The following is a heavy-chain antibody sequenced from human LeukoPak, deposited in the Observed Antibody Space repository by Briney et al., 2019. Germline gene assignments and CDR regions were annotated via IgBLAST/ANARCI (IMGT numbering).Heavy chain of an antibody. CDR2: ISYDGSNK. J-gene: IGHJ5*02. CDR1: GFTFSSYS. CDR3: ARDVPLTA. Sequence: GGSLRLSCAASGFTFSSYSMNWVRQAPGKGLEWVAVISYDGSNKYYADSVKGRFTISRDNSKNTLYLQMNSLRAEDTAVYYCARDVPLTAWGQGTLVTVSS. V-gene: IGHV3-30*03. D-gene: IGHD1-20*01.